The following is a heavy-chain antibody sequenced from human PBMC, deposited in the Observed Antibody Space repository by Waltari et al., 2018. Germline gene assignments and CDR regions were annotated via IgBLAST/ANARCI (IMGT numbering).Heavy chain of an antibody. CDR1: GYTFPSYD. D-gene: IGHD2-2*01. V-gene: IGHV1-8*03. CDR3: AILGYCSSTSCYRSLDY. J-gene: IGHJ4*02. CDR2: MNPNSGNT. Sequence: QVQLVQSGAEVKKPGASVKVSCKASGYTFPSYDINWVRQATGQGLEWMGWMNPNSGNTGYAQKFQGRVTITRNTSISTAYMELSSLRSEDTAVYYCAILGYCSSTSCYRSLDYWGQGTLVTVSS.